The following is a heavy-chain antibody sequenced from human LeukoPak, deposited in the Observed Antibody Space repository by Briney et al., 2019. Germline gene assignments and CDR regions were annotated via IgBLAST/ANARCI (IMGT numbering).Heavy chain of an antibody. V-gene: IGHV3-23*01. CDR3: ARYLRGMVRGVTTYYFDY. D-gene: IGHD3-10*01. CDR1: GFTFRSYA. J-gene: IGHJ4*02. CDR2: ISESDGRT. Sequence: AGGSLRLSCAASGFTFRSYAMNWVRQAPGKGLEWVSTISESDGRTLYADSAKGRFTISRDNSKNTLYLQMNSLRAEDTAVYYCARYLRGMVRGVTTYYFDYWGQGTLVTVSS.